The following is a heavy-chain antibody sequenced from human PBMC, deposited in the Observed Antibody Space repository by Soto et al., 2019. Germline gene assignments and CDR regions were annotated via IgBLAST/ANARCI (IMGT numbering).Heavy chain of an antibody. J-gene: IGHJ6*03. V-gene: IGHV4-59*01. CDR1: GGSISSYY. Sequence: PSETLSLTCTVSGGSISSYYWSWIRQPPGKGLEWIGYIYYSGSTNYNPSLKSRVTISVDTSKNQFSLKLSSVTAADTAVYYCARVGKVTTSYYYYYMDVWGKGTTVTVSS. CDR3: ARVGKVTTSYYYYYMDV. D-gene: IGHD4-17*01. CDR2: IYYSGST.